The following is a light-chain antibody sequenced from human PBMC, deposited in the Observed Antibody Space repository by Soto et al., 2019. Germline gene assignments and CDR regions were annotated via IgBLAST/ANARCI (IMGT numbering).Light chain of an antibody. Sequence: DIQMTQSPSSLSASVGDRVTITCRASQGISNYLAWYQQKPGKVPKVLIYAASTLQSEVPSRFSGSGSETDFTLTISSLQPEDVATYYCQKYNSAPQTFGQGTKVEIK. CDR2: AAS. CDR3: QKYNSAPQT. CDR1: QGISNY. V-gene: IGKV1-27*01. J-gene: IGKJ1*01.